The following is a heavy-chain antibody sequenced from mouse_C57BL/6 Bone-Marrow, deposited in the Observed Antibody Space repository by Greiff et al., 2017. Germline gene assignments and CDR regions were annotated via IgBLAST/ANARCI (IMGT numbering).Heavy chain of an antibody. CDR3: ARYRNYAMDY. J-gene: IGHJ4*01. V-gene: IGHV1-4*01. CDR2: INPSSGYT. Sequence: VQLQQSGAELARPGASVKMSCKASGYTFTSYTMHWVKQRPGQGLEWIGYINPSSGYTKYNQKFKDKATLTADKSSSTAYMQLSSLTSEDSAVYYCARYRNYAMDYWGQGTSVTVSS. CDR1: GYTFTSYT. D-gene: IGHD2-14*01.